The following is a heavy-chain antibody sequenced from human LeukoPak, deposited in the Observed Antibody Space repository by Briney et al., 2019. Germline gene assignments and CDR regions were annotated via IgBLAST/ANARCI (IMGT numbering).Heavy chain of an antibody. CDR1: GFTHSDHS. D-gene: IGHD1-1*01. CDR3: ARDRGGYNGY. CDR2: ISSATGRI. Sequence: PGGSLRLSCAASGFTHSDHSLSWVRQAPGKGLAWVSSISSATGRIYYADSLKGRFTMSRDNAKNSLFLQMNNLRAEDTAVYYCARDRGGYNGYWGQGTLVTVSS. J-gene: IGHJ4*02. V-gene: IGHV3-21*01.